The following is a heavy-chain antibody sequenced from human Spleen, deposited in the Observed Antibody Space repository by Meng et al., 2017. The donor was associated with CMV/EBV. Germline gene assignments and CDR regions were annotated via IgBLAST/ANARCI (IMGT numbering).Heavy chain of an antibody. CDR1: YTFSGYY. CDR2: INPNSGGT. D-gene: IGHD3-22*01. Sequence: YTFSGYYMHWVRQAPGEGLEWMGWINPNSGGTNYAQKFQGRVTMTRDTSISTAYMELSRLRSEDTAVYYCARGISMIVGDGLYHWFDPWGQGTLVIVSS. J-gene: IGHJ5*02. V-gene: IGHV1-2*02. CDR3: ARGISMIVGDGLYHWFDP.